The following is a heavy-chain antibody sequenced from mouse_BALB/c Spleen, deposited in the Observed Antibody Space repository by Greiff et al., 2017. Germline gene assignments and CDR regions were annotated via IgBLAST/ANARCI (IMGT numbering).Heavy chain of an antibody. J-gene: IGHJ4*01. CDR3: ARKSLYYYAMDY. Sequence: VKLMESGAELMKPGASVKISCKATGYTFSSYWIEWVKQRPGHGLEWIGEILPGSGSTNYNEKFKGKATFTADTSSNTAYMQLSSLTSEDSAVYYCARKSLYYYAMDYWGQGTSVTVSS. D-gene: IGHD6-5*01. CDR2: ILPGSGST. CDR1: GYTFSSYW. V-gene: IGHV1-9*01.